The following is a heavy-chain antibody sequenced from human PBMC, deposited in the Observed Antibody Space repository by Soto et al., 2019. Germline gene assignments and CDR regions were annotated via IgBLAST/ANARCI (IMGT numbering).Heavy chain of an antibody. CDR3: ARQSTLVIIGMDV. V-gene: IGHV4-39*01. D-gene: IGHD3-9*01. CDR1: GASINRSLYY. CDR2: FSSSGST. J-gene: IGHJ6*02. Sequence: QLQLQESGPGLGKPSETLSLTCTVSGASINRSLYYWDWIRQSPGKGLEWIGSFSSSGSTYYNPSLKCRVTLSVDTSKNQFAPKLISVTAADTAVYYCARQSTLVIIGMDVWGQGTTV.